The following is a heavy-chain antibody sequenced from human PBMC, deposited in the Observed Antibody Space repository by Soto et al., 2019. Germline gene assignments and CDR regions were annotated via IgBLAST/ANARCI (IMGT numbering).Heavy chain of an antibody. V-gene: IGHV4-31*03. CDR2: IYYSGHT. D-gene: IGHD3-3*01. CDR1: GGSINSGGYY. Sequence: QVQLQESGPGLVKPSQTLSLTCTVSGGSINSGGYYWSWIRQHPGKGLEWIGYIYYSGHTYYNPSLKSRVTMSIATSKNQFSLRLASVTAADTAVYYCARGRGVAQTIPDDWGQGTLVTVSS. CDR3: ARGRGVAQTIPDD. J-gene: IGHJ4*02.